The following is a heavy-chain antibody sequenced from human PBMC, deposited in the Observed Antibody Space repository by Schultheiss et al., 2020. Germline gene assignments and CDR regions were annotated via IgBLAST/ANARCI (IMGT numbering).Heavy chain of an antibody. V-gene: IGHV3-23*01. CDR3: AKGEASGNYIDYFYYMDV. Sequence: GGSLRLSCAASGFTFTSYAMSWVRQAPGKGLEWVSGISGSATNTYYADSVKGRFTISKDISMNTVYLQMNSLRAEDTAVYYCAKGEASGNYIDYFYYMDVWGKGTTVTVSS. CDR2: ISGSATNT. CDR1: GFTFTSYA. J-gene: IGHJ6*03. D-gene: IGHD3-10*01.